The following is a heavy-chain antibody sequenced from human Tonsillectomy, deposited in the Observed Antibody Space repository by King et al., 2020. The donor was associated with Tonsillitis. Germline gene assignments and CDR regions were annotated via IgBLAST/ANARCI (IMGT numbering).Heavy chain of an antibody. CDR1: GYSFTGYY. D-gene: IGHD2-8*02. J-gene: IGHJ4*02. CDR3: ARDTGGWRSLDY. Sequence: QLVQSGAEVERPGASVKVSCQASGYSFTGYYIHWVRQAPGQGLDWMGRINPDSGAADYALSFEERVAMTADTSSRTAYLELSRLRSDDTATYFCARDTGGWRSLDYWGQGTLVTVSS. CDR2: INPDSGAA. V-gene: IGHV1-2*06.